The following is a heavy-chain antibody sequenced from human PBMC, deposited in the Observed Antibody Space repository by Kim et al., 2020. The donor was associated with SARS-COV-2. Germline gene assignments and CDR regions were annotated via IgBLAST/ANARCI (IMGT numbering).Heavy chain of an antibody. CDR2: TT. V-gene: IGHV4-59*08. Sequence: TTSYNPTLKSRVPISVDTSKNQFSRKLSSVTAADTAVYYCARHKPGPYDYWGQGTLVTVSS. CDR3: ARHKPGPYDY. J-gene: IGHJ4*02.